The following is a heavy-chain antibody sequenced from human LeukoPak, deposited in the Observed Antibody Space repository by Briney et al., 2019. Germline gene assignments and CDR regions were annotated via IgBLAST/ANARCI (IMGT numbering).Heavy chain of an antibody. J-gene: IGHJ4*02. CDR1: GYTFTGYY. CDR2: ISAYNGNT. D-gene: IGHD3-22*01. CDR3: ARDATTYYYDSSGLEFFDY. V-gene: IGHV1-18*04. Sequence: ASVKVSCKASGYTFTGYYMHWVRQAPGQGLEWMGWISAYNGNTNYAQKLQGRVTMTTDTSTSTAYMELRSLRSDDTAVYYCARDATTYYYDSSGLEFFDYWGQGTLVTVSS.